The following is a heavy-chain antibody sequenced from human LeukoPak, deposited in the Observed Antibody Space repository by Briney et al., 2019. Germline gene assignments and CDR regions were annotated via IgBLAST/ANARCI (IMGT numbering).Heavy chain of an antibody. Sequence: GESLKISCKASGHSISNYWIGWVRQMPGKGLEWMGIIYPGDSDTRYSPSFQGQVIISADKPISTAYLQWSSLKASDTAIYYCARQDCSSASCRYHFDYWGQGTLVTVSS. D-gene: IGHD2-2*01. CDR2: IYPGDSDT. J-gene: IGHJ4*02. CDR1: GHSISNYW. CDR3: ARQDCSSASCRYHFDY. V-gene: IGHV5-51*01.